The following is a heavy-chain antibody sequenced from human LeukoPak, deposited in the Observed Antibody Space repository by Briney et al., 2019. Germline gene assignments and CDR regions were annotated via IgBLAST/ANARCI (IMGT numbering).Heavy chain of an antibody. V-gene: IGHV4-4*07. J-gene: IGHJ5*02. Sequence: PSETLSLTCTVSGGSISSYYWSWIRQPAGKGLEWIGRIYTSGSTNYNPSLKSRVTMSVDTSKNQFSLKLSSVTAADTAVYYCARARHYCSSTSCLPNWFDPWGQGTLVTVSS. D-gene: IGHD2-2*01. CDR1: GGSISSYY. CDR3: ARARHYCSSTSCLPNWFDP. CDR2: IYTSGST.